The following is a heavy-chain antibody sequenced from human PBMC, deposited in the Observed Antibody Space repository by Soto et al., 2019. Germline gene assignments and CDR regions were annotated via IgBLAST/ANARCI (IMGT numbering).Heavy chain of an antibody. CDR2: INSYGSST. CDR3: PRLRVGGRYSFDS. Sequence: PGGSLGLCFAASEFTFNRYWMHWVRQAPGKWLVWVSRINSYGSSTSYADSVKGLFTISRDKAKNTLYLQMNSLRAEDTAVYYLPRLRVGGRYSFDSWGQGVMVTV. CDR1: EFTFNRYW. D-gene: IGHD1-26*01. J-gene: IGHJ4*02. V-gene: IGHV3-74*01.